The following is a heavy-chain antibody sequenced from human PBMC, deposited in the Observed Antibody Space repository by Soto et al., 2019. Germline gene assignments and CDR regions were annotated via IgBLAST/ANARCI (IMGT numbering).Heavy chain of an antibody. J-gene: IGHJ4*02. D-gene: IGHD1-1*01. Sequence: QVHLVRSGAEVKKPGASVKVSCKGSGYAFTTYGITWVRQAPGQGLEWMGWISAHNGNTNYAQKLQGRVTVTRDTSTSTAYMELRILKSDYTAVYYCARGRYADYWGQGALVTVSS. CDR2: ISAHNGNT. V-gene: IGHV1-18*01. CDR1: GYAFTTYG. CDR3: ARGRYADY.